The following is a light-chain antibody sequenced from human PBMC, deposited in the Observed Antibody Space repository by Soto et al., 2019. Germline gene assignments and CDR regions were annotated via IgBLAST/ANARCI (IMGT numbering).Light chain of an antibody. Sequence: QSVLTQPASVSGSPGQSITISCTGTSSDVGDYNFVSWYQQHPGKAPKLMIFEVTNRPSGVSNRFSGSKSGNTASLTISGLQAEDEADYYCGSYTTSSTRVFGTGTRSPS. CDR3: GSYTTSSTRV. V-gene: IGLV2-14*01. J-gene: IGLJ1*01. CDR2: EVT. CDR1: SSDVGDYNF.